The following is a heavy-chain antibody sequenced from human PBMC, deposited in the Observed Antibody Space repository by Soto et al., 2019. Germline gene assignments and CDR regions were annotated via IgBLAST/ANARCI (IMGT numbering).Heavy chain of an antibody. CDR2: ISGSGGST. Sequence: GGSLRLSCAASGFTFSSYAMSWIRQAPGKGLEWVSAISGSGGSTDYPDSVKGRFTISRDNSKNTLYLQMNSLRAEDTAVYYCARRGNGNDYNFDYWGQGTLVTVSS. CDR1: GFTFSSYA. J-gene: IGHJ4*02. D-gene: IGHD4-4*01. CDR3: ARRGNGNDYNFDY. V-gene: IGHV3-23*01.